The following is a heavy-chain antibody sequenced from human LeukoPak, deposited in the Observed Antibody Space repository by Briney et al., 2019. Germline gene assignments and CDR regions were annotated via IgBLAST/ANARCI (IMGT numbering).Heavy chain of an antibody. CDR2: INPNSGGT. CDR3: ARGAARDWLGQGHFDY. D-gene: IGHD3-9*01. CDR1: GYTFTGYY. Sequence: ASVKVSCKASGYTFTGYYMHWVRQAPGRGLEWMGWINPNSGGTNYAQKFQGRVTMTRDTSISTAYMELSRLRSDDTAVYYCARGAARDWLGQGHFDYWGQGTLVTVSS. J-gene: IGHJ4*02. V-gene: IGHV1-2*02.